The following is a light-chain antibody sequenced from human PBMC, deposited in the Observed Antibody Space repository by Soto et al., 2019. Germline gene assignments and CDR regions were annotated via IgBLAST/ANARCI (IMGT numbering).Light chain of an antibody. CDR1: QSVGSNY. Sequence: EIVWTQYPRTLSLSPGARATLSCTASQSVGSNYLAWYQQKPGQAPRILIFGASGRATGIPDRFSGSGSGTDFTLTISRLEPEDFAVYYCQQYGRSPITVGQGTRLEIK. J-gene: IGKJ5*01. V-gene: IGKV3-20*01. CDR3: QQYGRSPIT. CDR2: GAS.